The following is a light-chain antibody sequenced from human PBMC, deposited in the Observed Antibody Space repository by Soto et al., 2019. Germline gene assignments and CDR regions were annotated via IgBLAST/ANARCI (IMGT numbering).Light chain of an antibody. CDR1: SSDVGGYNY. Sequence: QSVLTQPPSASGSPGQSVTISCTGTSSDVGGYNYVSWYQQYPGKAPKLMIYEVSKGPSGVPDRFSGSKSGNTASLTVSGIQAEDEADYYCSSYAGSNTFIFGGGTKLTVL. CDR2: EVS. J-gene: IGLJ2*01. V-gene: IGLV2-8*01. CDR3: SSYAGSNTFI.